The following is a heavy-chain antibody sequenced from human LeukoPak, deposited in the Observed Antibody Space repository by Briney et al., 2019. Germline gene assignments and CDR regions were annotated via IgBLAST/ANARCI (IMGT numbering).Heavy chain of an antibody. V-gene: IGHV1-18*01. CDR2: ISAYNGNT. J-gene: IGHJ4*02. D-gene: IGHD3-10*01. CDR1: GYTFTSYG. Sequence: ASVKVSCKASGYTFTSYGISWVRQAPGRGLEWMGWISAYNGNTNYAQKVQGRVTMTTDTSTNTAYMELRSLRSDDTAVYYCARDFGYYGSGRYFEYWGQGTLVTVSS. CDR3: ARDFGYYGSGRYFEY.